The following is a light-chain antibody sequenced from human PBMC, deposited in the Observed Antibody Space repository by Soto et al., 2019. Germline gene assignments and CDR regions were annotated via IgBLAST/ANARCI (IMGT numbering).Light chain of an antibody. J-gene: IGKJ2*01. Sequence: DIQMTQSPSSLSASVEDRVTIPCQASKDISNYLNGYRQKPGKAPKLLIYDASNLETGVPSRFSGSGSGTDFTFTISSLQPEDIATYYCQQYDNLPYTFGQGTKLEIK. V-gene: IGKV1-33*01. CDR2: DAS. CDR3: QQYDNLPYT. CDR1: KDISNY.